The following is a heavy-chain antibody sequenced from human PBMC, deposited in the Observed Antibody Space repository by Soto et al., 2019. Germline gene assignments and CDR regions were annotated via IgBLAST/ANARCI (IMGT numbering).Heavy chain of an antibody. J-gene: IGHJ6*02. V-gene: IGHV3-33*01. Sequence: QVQLVESGGGVVQPGRSLRLSCAASGFTFSSYGMHWVRQAPGKGLEWVAVIWYDGSNKYYADSVKGRFTISRDNSKNTLYLQMNSLRAEDTAVYYCARDLGYWSGGSCYRSSYGMDVWGQGTTVTVSS. D-gene: IGHD2-15*01. CDR3: ARDLGYWSGGSCYRSSYGMDV. CDR2: IWYDGSNK. CDR1: GFTFSSYG.